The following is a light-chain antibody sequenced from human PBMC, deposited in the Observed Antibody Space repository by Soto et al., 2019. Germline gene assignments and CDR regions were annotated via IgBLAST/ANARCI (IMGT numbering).Light chain of an antibody. CDR2: GVS. CDR3: QQYGNSPIT. V-gene: IGKV3-20*01. Sequence: EIVLTQSPGTLSLSPGETATLSCRASQSLTSSYLAWYQQRPGQAPSLLIYGVSSRATGIPDRFSGSGSGTDFTLTISRLEPEDFAVYYCQQYGNSPITFGQGTRLEI. J-gene: IGKJ5*01. CDR1: QSLTSSY.